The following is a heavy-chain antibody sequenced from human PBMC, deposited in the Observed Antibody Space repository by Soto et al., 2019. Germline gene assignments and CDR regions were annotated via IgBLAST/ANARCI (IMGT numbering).Heavy chain of an antibody. Sequence: QVQLQESGPGLVKPSQTLSLTCTVSGGSISSGDYYWSWIRQPPGKGLEWIGYIYYSGSTYYNPSLKSRVNISVDTSKNQFALKLSSVTAADTAVYYCARERPDGARLDPWGQGTLVTVSS. V-gene: IGHV4-30-4*01. J-gene: IGHJ5*02. CDR3: ARERPDGARLDP. CDR2: IYYSGST. D-gene: IGHD6-6*01. CDR1: GGSISSGDYY.